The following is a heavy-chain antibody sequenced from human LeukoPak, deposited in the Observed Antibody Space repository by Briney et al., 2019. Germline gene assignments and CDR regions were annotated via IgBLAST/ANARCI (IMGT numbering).Heavy chain of an antibody. V-gene: IGHV3-30-3*01. CDR2: ISYDGSNK. D-gene: IGHD3-22*01. CDR3: AREGYYYDSSGYCLDY. CDR1: GFTFGGYS. Sequence: GGSLRLSCAASGFTFGGYSMNWVRQAPGKGLEWVAVISYDGSNKYYADSVKGRFTISRDNSKNTLYLQMNSLRAEDTAVYYCAREGYYYDSSGYCLDYWGQGTLVTVSS. J-gene: IGHJ4*02.